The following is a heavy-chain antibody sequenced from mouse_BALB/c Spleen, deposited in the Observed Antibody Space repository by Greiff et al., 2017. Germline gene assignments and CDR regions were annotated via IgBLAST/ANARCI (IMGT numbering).Heavy chain of an antibody. J-gene: IGHJ4*01. CDR1: GFTFSSYA. CDR2: ISSGGST. Sequence: EVKLVESGGGLVKPGGSLTLSCAASGFTFSSYAMSWVRQTPEKRLEWVASISSGGSTYYPDSVKVRFTISRDNASNILYLQMSSLRSADTAMYYCARRTTAAEGGAMDYWGQGTSVTVSS. CDR3: ARRTTAAEGGAMDY. V-gene: IGHV5-6-5*01. D-gene: IGHD1-2*01.